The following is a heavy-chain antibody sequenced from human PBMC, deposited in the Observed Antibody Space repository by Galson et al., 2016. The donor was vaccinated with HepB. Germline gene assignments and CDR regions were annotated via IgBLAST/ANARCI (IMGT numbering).Heavy chain of an antibody. CDR3: AKGPDYYDSSGYPFTY. J-gene: IGHJ4*02. CDR2: ISGSGDTT. D-gene: IGHD3-22*01. V-gene: IGHV3-23*01. CDR1: GFTLSLYA. Sequence: SLRLSCAASGFTLSLYAMSWVRQAPGKGLEWVSTISGSGDTTSYADSVKGRFTISRDNSKNTLYLQMHSLRAEDTAVYYCAKGPDYYDSSGYPFTYWGQGTLVTVSS.